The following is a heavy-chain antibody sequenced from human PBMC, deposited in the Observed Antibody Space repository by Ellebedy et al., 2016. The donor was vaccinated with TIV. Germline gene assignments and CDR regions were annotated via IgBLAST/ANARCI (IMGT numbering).Heavy chain of an antibody. D-gene: IGHD2-2*01. CDR1: GGSISSYY. V-gene: IGHV4-59*08. Sequence: SETLFLTXTVSGGSISSYYWSWIRQPPGKGLEWIGYIYYSGSTNYNPSLKSRVTISVDTSKNQFSLKLSSVTAADTAVYYCARAGQVPAAIRGAWFNPWGQGTLVTVSS. CDR2: IYYSGST. CDR3: ARAGQVPAAIRGAWFNP. J-gene: IGHJ5*02.